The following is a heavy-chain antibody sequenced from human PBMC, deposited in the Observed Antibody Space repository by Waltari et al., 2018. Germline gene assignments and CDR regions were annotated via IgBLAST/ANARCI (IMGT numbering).Heavy chain of an antibody. CDR3: AKDTDWYLDY. Sequence: EVQLLESGGGLVQPGGSLRLSCEASGLTFSSAAMSWVRQAPGKGLEWVSVIYSGGSTSYADSVKGRFTVSNDYSKDTMYLQMDSLRADDTAVYYCAKDTDWYLDYWGQGTLVTVSS. CDR2: IYSGGST. CDR1: GLTFSSAA. J-gene: IGHJ4*02. V-gene: IGHV3-23*03. D-gene: IGHD2-21*01.